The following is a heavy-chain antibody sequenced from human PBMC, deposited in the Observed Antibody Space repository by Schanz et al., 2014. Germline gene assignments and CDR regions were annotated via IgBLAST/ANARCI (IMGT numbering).Heavy chain of an antibody. CDR2: VYATGRT. CDR1: GASVSSFY. D-gene: IGHD3-10*01. J-gene: IGHJ5*02. CDR3: ARTLVNGSRKWFVP. Sequence: QVQLQESGPGLVKPSETLSLTCAVSGASVSSFYWSWIRQPAGKGLEWIGHVYATGRTKYNPSLKSRVTMSVDTPQKPISLKLTSVTAADTAVYYCARTLVNGSRKWFVPWGPGTQVTVSS. V-gene: IGHV4-4*07.